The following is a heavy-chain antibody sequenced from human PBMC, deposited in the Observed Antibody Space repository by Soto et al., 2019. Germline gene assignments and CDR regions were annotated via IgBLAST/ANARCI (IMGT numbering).Heavy chain of an antibody. Sequence: QLVESGGGLIQTGGSMRLSCIGSEYSFSSFEMNWVRQAPGKGLEWVSYMSTSGADIKYADSVKGRFTVSRDNPKNSLFLQMDSLRADDTAIYYFARTLVNWYFDLWGRGTLVTVSS. CDR2: MSTSGADI. J-gene: IGHJ2*01. CDR1: EYSFSSFE. D-gene: IGHD2-21*01. V-gene: IGHV3-48*03. CDR3: ARTLVNWYFDL.